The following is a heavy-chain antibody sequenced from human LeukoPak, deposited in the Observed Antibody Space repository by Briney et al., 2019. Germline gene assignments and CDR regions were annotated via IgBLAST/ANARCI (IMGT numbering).Heavy chain of an antibody. J-gene: IGHJ4*02. Sequence: GGSLRLSCAASGFTFSSHAMSWVRQAPGRGLEWVSAIRGDGATIFYADSVKGRITVSRDNSKSTLYLQMNSLRAEDTAVYYCARDQFGDYFRGADYWGQGTLVTVSS. CDR2: IRGDGATI. D-gene: IGHD3-22*01. V-gene: IGHV3-23*01. CDR1: GFTFSSHA. CDR3: ARDQFGDYFRGADY.